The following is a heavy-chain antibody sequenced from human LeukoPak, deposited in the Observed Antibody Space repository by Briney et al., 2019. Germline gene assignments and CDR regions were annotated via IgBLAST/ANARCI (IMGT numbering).Heavy chain of an antibody. Sequence: GGSLRLSCAASGFTFSSYWMSWVRQAPGKGLEWVANIKQDGSEKYYVDSVKGRFTISRDNAKNSLYLRMNSLRAEDTAVYYCARAPSTYVWGSYRPAYFDYWGQGTLVTVSS. J-gene: IGHJ4*02. CDR1: GFTFSSYW. CDR2: IKQDGSEK. V-gene: IGHV3-7*01. CDR3: ARAPSTYVWGSYRPAYFDY. D-gene: IGHD3-16*02.